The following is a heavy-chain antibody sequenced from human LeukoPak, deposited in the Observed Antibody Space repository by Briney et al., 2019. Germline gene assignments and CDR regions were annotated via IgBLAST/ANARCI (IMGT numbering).Heavy chain of an antibody. J-gene: IGHJ3*02. CDR2: IYYSGST. CDR1: GGSISSYY. Sequence: SGTLSLTCTVSGGSISSYYWSWIRQPPGKGLEWIGYIYYSGSTNYNPSLKSRVTISVDTSKNQFSLKLSSVTAADTAVYYCARHLLLYDSSGYDAFDIWGQGTMVTVSS. V-gene: IGHV4-59*08. CDR3: ARHLLLYDSSGYDAFDI. D-gene: IGHD3-22*01.